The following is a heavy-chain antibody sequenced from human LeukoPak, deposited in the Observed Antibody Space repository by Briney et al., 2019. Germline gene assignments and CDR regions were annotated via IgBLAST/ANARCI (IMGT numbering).Heavy chain of an antibody. Sequence: PSETLSLTCTASDGSINSDFWNWIRQPPGKGLEWIGYIRYSGRTGYNPSLKSRVTISIDTSKNLFSLKLRSVTTADTAIYYCARIPDVSGWPFDYWGQGTLVTVSS. CDR2: IRYSGRT. CDR1: DGSINSDF. CDR3: ARIPDVSGWPFDY. D-gene: IGHD6-19*01. J-gene: IGHJ4*02. V-gene: IGHV4-59*01.